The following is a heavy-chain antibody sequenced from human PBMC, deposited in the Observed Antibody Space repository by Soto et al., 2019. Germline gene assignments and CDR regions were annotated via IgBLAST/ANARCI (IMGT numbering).Heavy chain of an antibody. CDR3: ARVWGSHKDTAMVGGELGY. CDR1: GFTFSSYS. CDR2: ISSSSSYI. J-gene: IGHJ4*02. D-gene: IGHD5-18*01. Sequence: EVQLVESGGGLVKPGGSLRLSCAASGFTFSSYSMNWVRQAPGKGLEWVSSISSSSSYIYYADSVKGRFTISRDNAKNSLYLQMNSLRAEDTAVYYCARVWGSHKDTAMVGGELGYWGQGTLVTVSS. V-gene: IGHV3-21*01.